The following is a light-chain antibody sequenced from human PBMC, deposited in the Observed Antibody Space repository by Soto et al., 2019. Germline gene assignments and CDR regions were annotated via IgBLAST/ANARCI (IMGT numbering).Light chain of an antibody. V-gene: IGKV3-15*01. CDR3: QQYNTCWT. Sequence: EIVMTQSPATLSVSPGESATLSCRASRGISSNLAWYQQKPGQAPRLLIYDASTRATGIPARFSGSGSGTEFTLTINGLQPDDFATYYCQQYNTCWTFGQGTNVDI. CDR2: DAS. J-gene: IGKJ1*01. CDR1: RGISSN.